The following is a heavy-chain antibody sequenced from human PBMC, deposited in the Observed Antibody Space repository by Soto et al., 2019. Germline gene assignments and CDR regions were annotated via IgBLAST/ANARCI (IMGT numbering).Heavy chain of an antibody. CDR3: ARKVDTATLDYYYGMDV. CDR1: GYTFTSYG. V-gene: IGHV1-18*04. Sequence: ASVKVSCKASGYTFTSYGISWVRQAPGQGLEWRGWISAYNGNTNYAQKLQGRVTMTTDTSRSTAYMELRSLRSDDTAVYSCARKVDTATLDYYYGMDVWGQGTTVTVSS. D-gene: IGHD5-18*01. J-gene: IGHJ6*02. CDR2: ISAYNGNT.